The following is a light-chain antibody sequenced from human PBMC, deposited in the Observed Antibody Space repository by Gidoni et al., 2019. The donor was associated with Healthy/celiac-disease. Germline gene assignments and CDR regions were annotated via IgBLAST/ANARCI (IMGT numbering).Light chain of an antibody. CDR2: WAS. CDR1: QSVLYSSNNQNY. J-gene: IGKJ4*01. V-gene: IGKV4-1*01. CDR3: QQYYSTPPALT. Sequence: DIVMTQSPVSMAVSLGERATINCKSSQSVLYSSNNQNYLAWYQQKPGQPPKLLIYWASTWESGVPDRFSVSGSVTDFTLTISSLQAEDVAVYYCQQYYSTPPALTFGGGAKVEVK.